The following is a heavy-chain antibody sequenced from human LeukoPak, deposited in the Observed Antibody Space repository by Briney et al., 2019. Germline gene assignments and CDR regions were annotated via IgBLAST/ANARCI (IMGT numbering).Heavy chain of an antibody. J-gene: IGHJ6*02. D-gene: IGHD2-2*01. CDR1: GFTFSSYW. V-gene: IGHV3-74*01. CDR2: IKSDGSDP. Sequence: GRSLRLSCAASGFTFSSYWMHWVRQGPGKGLVWVSRIKSDGSDPSYADSVKGRFIISRDNAKSTLYLQMNSLRAEDTAVYYCAKDRDPMPSRGMDVWGQGTTVAVSS. CDR3: AKDRDPMPSRGMDV.